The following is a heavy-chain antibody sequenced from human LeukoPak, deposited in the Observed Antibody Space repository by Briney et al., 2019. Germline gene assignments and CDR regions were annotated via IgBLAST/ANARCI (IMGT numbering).Heavy chain of an antibody. J-gene: IGHJ4*02. Sequence: GGSLRLSCAASAFTFHDYAMHWVRQPPGKGLEWVSFISWDGGSTYYADSVKGRFTISRDNYKNSLFLQLNSLRAEDTAVYYCASGVKWLYPYWGQGTLVTVSS. CDR3: ASGVKWLYPY. CDR1: AFTFHDYA. V-gene: IGHV3-43D*03. D-gene: IGHD3-22*01. CDR2: ISWDGGST.